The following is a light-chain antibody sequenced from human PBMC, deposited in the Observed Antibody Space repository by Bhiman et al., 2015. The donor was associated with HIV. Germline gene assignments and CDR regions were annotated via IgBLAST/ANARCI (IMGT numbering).Light chain of an antibody. CDR2: DNN. CDR3: GTWDSSLSSMV. V-gene: IGLV1-51*01. CDR1: SSNIGENF. Sequence: QSVLTQPPSVSAAPGQKVSISCSGSSSNIGENFVSWYQQVPGTAPKLLSYDNNKRPSEIPDRFSGSKSGTSATLGITGLQTGDEADYYCGTWDSSLSSMVFGGGTKLTVL. J-gene: IGLJ2*01.